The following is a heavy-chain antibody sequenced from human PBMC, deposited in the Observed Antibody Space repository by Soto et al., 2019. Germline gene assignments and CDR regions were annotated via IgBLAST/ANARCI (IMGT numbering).Heavy chain of an antibody. CDR3: ATDGSGYGRFDY. D-gene: IGHD5-12*01. V-gene: IGHV4-30-4*01. Sequence: PSETLSLTCTVSGGSITNYYWSWIRQPPGKGLEWIGYIFYSGSTYYNPSLKSRVTMSLDTSKNQFSLNLNSVTAADTAVYYCATDGSGYGRFDYWGQGTLVTVSS. CDR2: IFYSGST. J-gene: IGHJ4*02. CDR1: GGSITNYY.